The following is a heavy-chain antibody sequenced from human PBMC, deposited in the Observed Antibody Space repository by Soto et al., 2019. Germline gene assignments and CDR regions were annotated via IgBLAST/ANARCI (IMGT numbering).Heavy chain of an antibody. V-gene: IGHV1-18*01. D-gene: IGHD2-15*01. CDR3: AREARYCSGGSCGEYYYYMDV. CDR1: GYTFTSYG. Sequence: QVQLVQSGAEVKKPGASVKVSCKASGYTFTSYGISWVRQAPGQGLEWMGWISAYNGNTNYAQKLQGRVTMTTDTSTSTAYMELRSLRSDDTAVYYCAREARYCSGGSCGEYYYYMDVCGKGTTVTVSS. J-gene: IGHJ6*03. CDR2: ISAYNGNT.